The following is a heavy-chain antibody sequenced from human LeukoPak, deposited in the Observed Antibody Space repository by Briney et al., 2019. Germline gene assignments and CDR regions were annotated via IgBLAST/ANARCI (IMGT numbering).Heavy chain of an antibody. CDR2: IYTSGST. CDR3: ARVRGITMVRGVIIFADAFDI. J-gene: IGHJ3*02. D-gene: IGHD3-10*01. CDR1: GGSISSYY. Sequence: PSETLSLTCTVSGGSISSYYWSWILQPAGKGLEWIGRIYTSGSTNYNPSLKSRVTMSVDTSKNQFSLKLSSVTAADTAVYYCARVRGITMVRGVIIFADAFDIWGQGTMVTVSS. V-gene: IGHV4-4*07.